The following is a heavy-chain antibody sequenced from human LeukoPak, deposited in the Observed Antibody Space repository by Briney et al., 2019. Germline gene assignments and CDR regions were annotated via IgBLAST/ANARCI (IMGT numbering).Heavy chain of an antibody. D-gene: IGHD2-15*01. V-gene: IGHV3-21*01. J-gene: IGHJ4*02. CDR1: GFTFSSYS. CDR2: ISSSSYI. Sequence: GGSLRLSCAASGFTFSSYSMNWVRQAPGKGLEWVSSISSSSYIYYADSVKGRFTISRDNAKNSLYLQMNSLRAEDTAVYYCAKGTCSGGSCYSGSVYYFDYWGQGTLVTVSS. CDR3: AKGTCSGGSCYSGSVYYFDY.